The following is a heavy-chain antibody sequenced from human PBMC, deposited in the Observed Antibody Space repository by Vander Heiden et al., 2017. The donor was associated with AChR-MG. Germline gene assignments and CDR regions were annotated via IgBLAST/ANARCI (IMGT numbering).Heavy chain of an antibody. CDR2: IRGSGGST. D-gene: IGHD4-17*01. CDR3: AKSYGDLGVYYYYYYMDG. J-gene: IGHJ6*03. V-gene: IGHV3-23*01. CDR1: GFTFSSYA. Sequence: EVQLLESGGGLVQPGGSLRLSCAASGFTFSSYAMTWVRQAPGKGPEGVSGIRGSGGSTYYADSVKGRFTISRDNSNADSVKGRFTISRDNSKNTLYLQMNSLRAGDTAVYYCAKSYGDLGVYYYYYYMDGWGKGTTVTVSS.